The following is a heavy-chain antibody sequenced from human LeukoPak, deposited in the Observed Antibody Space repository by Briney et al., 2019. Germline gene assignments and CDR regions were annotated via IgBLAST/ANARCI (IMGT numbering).Heavy chain of an antibody. CDR1: GFTSTNFA. V-gene: IGHV1-58*01. D-gene: IGHD1-26*01. J-gene: IGHJ4*02. CDR3: ARGSGSYWGYFDY. CDR2: IIVGSGAT. Sequence: SVKVSCKASGFTSTNFAVQWVRQARGQRLEWIGWIIVGSGATKCAQDFQERVTITRDLSTSTLYMELRSLTSEDTAVYYCARGSGSYWGYFDYWGQGTLVTVSS.